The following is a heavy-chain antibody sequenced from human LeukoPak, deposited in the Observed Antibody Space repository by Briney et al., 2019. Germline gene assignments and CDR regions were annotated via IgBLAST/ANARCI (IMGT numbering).Heavy chain of an antibody. CDR1: GDSVSTNSVA. CDR2: TSYRSKWYN. D-gene: IGHD1-7*01. V-gene: IGHV6-1*01. J-gene: IGHJ4*02. Sequence: SQTLSLTCAISGDSVSTNSVAWNWIRQSPSRGLEWLGRTSYRSKWYNDYAVSVKSRITITPDTSKNQFSLQLNSVTPEDTAVYYCAREAELTRFDYWGQGTLVTVSS. CDR3: AREAELTRFDY.